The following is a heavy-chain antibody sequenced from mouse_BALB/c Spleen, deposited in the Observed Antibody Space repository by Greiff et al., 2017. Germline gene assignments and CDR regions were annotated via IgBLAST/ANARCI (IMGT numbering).Heavy chain of an antibody. CDR1: GYTFTSYV. CDR3: AREDNYDGSSYSYWYFDV. Sequence: VQLQQSGPELVKPGASVKMSCKASGYTFTSYVMHWVKQKPGQGLEWIGYINPYNDGTKYNEKFKGKATLTSDKSSSTAYMELSSLTSEDSAVYYCAREDNYDGSSYSYWYFDVWGAGTTVTVSS. J-gene: IGHJ1*01. V-gene: IGHV1-14*01. CDR2: INPYNDGT. D-gene: IGHD1-1*01.